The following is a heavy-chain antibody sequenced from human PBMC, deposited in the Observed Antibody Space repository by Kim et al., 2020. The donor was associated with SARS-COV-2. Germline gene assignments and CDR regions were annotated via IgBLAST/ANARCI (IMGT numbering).Heavy chain of an antibody. CDR2: INHSGST. Sequence: SETLSLTCAVYGGSFSGYYWSWIRQPPGKGLEWIGEINHSGSTNYNPSLKSRVTISVDTSKNQFSLKLSSVTAADTAVYYCARGLRKAGHWYFDLWGRGTLVTVSS. CDR1: GGSFSGYY. J-gene: IGHJ2*01. CDR3: ARGLRKAGHWYFDL. V-gene: IGHV4-34*01.